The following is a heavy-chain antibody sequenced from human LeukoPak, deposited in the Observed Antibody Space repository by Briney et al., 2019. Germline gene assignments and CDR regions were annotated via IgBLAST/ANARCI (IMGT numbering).Heavy chain of an antibody. Sequence: ASVKVSCKASGYTFTGYYVHWVRQAPGQGLEWMGWINPNSGGTNYAQKFQGRVTMTRDTSISTAYMELSRLRSDDTAVYYCARDVWVSGILSRINWFDPWGQGTLVTVSS. J-gene: IGHJ5*02. V-gene: IGHV1-2*02. CDR3: ARDVWVSGILSRINWFDP. D-gene: IGHD3-16*01. CDR2: INPNSGGT. CDR1: GYTFTGYY.